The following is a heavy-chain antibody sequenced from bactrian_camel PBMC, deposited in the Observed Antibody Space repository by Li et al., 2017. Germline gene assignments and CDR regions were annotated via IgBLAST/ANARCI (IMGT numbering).Heavy chain of an antibody. CDR3: AAKSQCTMQFDWRGRRTEFNY. CDR1: GSSHC. CDR2: ISSVGLVT. Sequence: HVQLVESGGGAVETGGSLRLSCEWSGSSHCLGWFRQAPGKEREAVASISSVGLVTDYVDSVKGRFNIRRDNGQTTVYLEMNELEPEDSGMYYCAAKSQCTMQFDWRGRRTEFNYWGKGTQVTVS. D-gene: IGHD3*01. J-gene: IGHJ4*01. V-gene: IGHV3S53*01.